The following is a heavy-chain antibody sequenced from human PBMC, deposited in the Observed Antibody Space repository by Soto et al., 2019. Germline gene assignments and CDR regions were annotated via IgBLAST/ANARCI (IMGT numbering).Heavy chain of an antibody. CDR2: ISSGGVSI. J-gene: IGHJ3*02. Sequence: GGSLRLSCVASGFPFGMFNMNWVRQAPGKGLEWVSYISSGGVSIYYADSVKGRFTISRDNAKNSLYLQMNSLRDEDTAAYYCARDRRGVAGTARAFDTWGQGTMVTVSS. V-gene: IGHV3-48*02. CDR1: GFPFGMFN. CDR3: ARDRRGVAGTARAFDT. D-gene: IGHD6-19*01.